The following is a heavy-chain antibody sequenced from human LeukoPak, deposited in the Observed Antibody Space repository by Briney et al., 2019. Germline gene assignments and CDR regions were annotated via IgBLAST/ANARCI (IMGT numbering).Heavy chain of an antibody. CDR2: ISSSSTYT. CDR3: ARETRGHYYDSSGPDH. J-gene: IGHJ5*02. V-gene: IGHV3-11*06. CDR1: GFTFSDYY. Sequence: PGGSLRLSCAASGFTFSDYYMSWIRQAPGKGLEWVSYISSSSTYTNYADSVKGRFAISRDNAKNSLYLQMNSLRVEDMGVYYCARETRGHYYDSSGPDHWGQGTLVTVSS. D-gene: IGHD3-22*01.